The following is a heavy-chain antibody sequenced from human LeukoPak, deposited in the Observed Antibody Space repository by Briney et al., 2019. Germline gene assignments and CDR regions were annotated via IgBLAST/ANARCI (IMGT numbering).Heavy chain of an antibody. J-gene: IGHJ6*03. V-gene: IGHV4-59*12. CDR3: ARPSRQLVPNYYYYYYMDV. Sequence: SETLSLTCTVSGGSISSYYWSWIRQPPGKGLEWIGYIYYSASTNYNPSLKSRVTISVDTSKNQFSLKLSSVTAADTAVYYCARPSRQLVPNYYYYYYMDVWGKGTTVTVSS. D-gene: IGHD6-13*01. CDR2: IYYSAST. CDR1: GGSISSYY.